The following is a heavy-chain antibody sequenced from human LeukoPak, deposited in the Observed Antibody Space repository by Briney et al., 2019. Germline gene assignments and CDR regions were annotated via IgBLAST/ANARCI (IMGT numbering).Heavy chain of an antibody. Sequence: PGRSLRLSCEASGFNFNVYAMHWVRQAPGKGLEWVAATSYDGSKIYYSDSVQGRFTISSDNSKNTLFLQMNSLTTDDTAVYYCARGKMRTLALAEYLQDWGQGTLVTVSS. V-gene: IGHV3-30*04. CDR2: TSYDGSKI. CDR3: ARGKMRTLALAEYLQD. CDR1: GFNFNVYA. J-gene: IGHJ1*01.